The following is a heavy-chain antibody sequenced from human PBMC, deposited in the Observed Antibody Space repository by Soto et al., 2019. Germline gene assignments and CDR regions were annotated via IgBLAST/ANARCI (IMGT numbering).Heavy chain of an antibody. CDR2: ISKNGANT. Sequence: EAQLVESGGGLVQPGGSLRLSCAASGFTFSNYEMHWVRQAPGKGLEYVSGISKNGANTDYAKSVKGRFTISRDNSENTLYLQMGSLRAEDMALYYCARRGYGSRWPNVYMDVWGKGTTVTVSS. D-gene: IGHD6-13*01. CDR1: GFTFSNYE. V-gene: IGHV3-64*01. J-gene: IGHJ6*03. CDR3: ARRGYGSRWPNVYMDV.